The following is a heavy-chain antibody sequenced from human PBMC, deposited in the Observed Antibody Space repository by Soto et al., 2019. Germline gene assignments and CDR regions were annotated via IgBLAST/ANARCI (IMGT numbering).Heavy chain of an antibody. D-gene: IGHD1-26*01. CDR3: ARTVAPGSIDY. V-gene: IGHV4-61*01. Sequence: QVQLQESGPGLVKPSETLSLTCTVSGGSVSSGSYYWSWIRQPPGKGLEWIGYIYYSGSTNYNPSHKRRGTISVVTSTNQFPLNLSAVTAADPAVYYCARTVAPGSIDYWGQGTLVTVSS. CDR1: GGSVSSGSYY. CDR2: IYYSGST. J-gene: IGHJ4*02.